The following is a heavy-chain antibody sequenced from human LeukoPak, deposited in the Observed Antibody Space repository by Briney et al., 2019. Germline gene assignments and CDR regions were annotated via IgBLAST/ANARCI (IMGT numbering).Heavy chain of an antibody. CDR2: INHSGTT. Sequence: SETLSLTCAVSGESFNGYYWSWIRQPPGKGLQWIGEINHSGTTNYNPSLKSRVTISGDTSKNQFSLKLNSVTAADTAVYYCARGRYGGGAHWGQGTLVTVSS. V-gene: IGHV4-34*01. CDR1: GESFNGYY. D-gene: IGHD3-10*01. CDR3: ARGRYGGGAH. J-gene: IGHJ4*02.